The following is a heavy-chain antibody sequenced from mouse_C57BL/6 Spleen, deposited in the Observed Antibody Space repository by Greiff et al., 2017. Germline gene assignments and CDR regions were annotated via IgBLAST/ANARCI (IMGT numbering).Heavy chain of an antibody. CDR2: IHPNSGST. D-gene: IGHD2-5*01. V-gene: IGHV1-64*01. CDR3: AREGGNYSNSFAY. CDR1: GYTFTSYW. Sequence: QVQLQQPGAELVKPGASVKLSCKASGYTFTSYWMHWVKQRPGQGLEWIGMIHPNSGSTNYNEKFKSKATLTVDKSSSTAYMQLSILTSEDSAVYYCAREGGNYSNSFAYWGQGTLVTVSA. J-gene: IGHJ3*01.